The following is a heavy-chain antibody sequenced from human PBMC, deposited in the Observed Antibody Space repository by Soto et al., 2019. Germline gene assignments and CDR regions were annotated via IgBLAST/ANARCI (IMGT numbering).Heavy chain of an antibody. CDR3: ARDRSADRFVQYFQH. V-gene: IGHV3-21*01. Sequence: PGGSLRLSCAASGFMFTSYSMVWVRLAPGRGPEWVASISTGSDSIYYADSVKGRFTVSRDNAKNSLYLQMNNLRVEDTAVYFCARDRSADRFVQYFQHWGQGAQVTVS. CDR1: GFMFTSYS. CDR2: ISTGSDSI. D-gene: IGHD6-19*01. J-gene: IGHJ1*01.